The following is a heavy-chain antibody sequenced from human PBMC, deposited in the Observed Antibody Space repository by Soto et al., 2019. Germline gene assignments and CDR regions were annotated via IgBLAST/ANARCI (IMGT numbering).Heavy chain of an antibody. CDR3: ARETYHYDSDAYKKTLVFDS. CDR2: ISHTGAT. V-gene: IGHV4-34*01. CDR1: GGSFSGYF. J-gene: IGHJ4*02. Sequence: SETLSLTCDVYGGSFSGYFWGWIRQSPEKGREWIGEISHTGATNYNASFKSRVIISLDSSKNQFSLRLNSVTAADTGVYFCARETYHYDSDAYKKTLVFDSWGPGTLVTVSS. D-gene: IGHD3-22*01.